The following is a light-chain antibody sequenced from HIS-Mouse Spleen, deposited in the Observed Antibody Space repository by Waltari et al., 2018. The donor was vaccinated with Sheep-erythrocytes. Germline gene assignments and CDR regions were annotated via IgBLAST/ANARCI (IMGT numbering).Light chain of an antibody. CDR3: QAWDSSTAWNVV. J-gene: IGLJ2*01. CDR1: QLGDKY. V-gene: IGLV3-1*01. Sequence: SYELTQPPSVSVSPGQTASITCSGDQLGDKYACWYQQKPGQSPVLVIYQDSKRPSGTPERFSGSNYGNTATLTISGTQAMDEADYYCQAWDSSTAWNVVFGGGTKLTVL. CDR2: QDS.